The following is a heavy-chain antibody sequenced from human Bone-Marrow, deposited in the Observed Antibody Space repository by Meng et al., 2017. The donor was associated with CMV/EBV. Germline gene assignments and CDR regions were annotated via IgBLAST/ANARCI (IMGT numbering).Heavy chain of an antibody. V-gene: IGHV1-18*01. D-gene: IGHD3-22*01. CDR2: ISAYNGNT. CDR1: CYTFTSYG. CDR3: ARDLGDYYDSSGYYYGNWFDP. Sequence: LWEPGAAVTKPGASLKVPFKPSCYTFTSYGISWVRQAPGHGLEWMGWISAYNGNTNYAQKLQGRVTMTTDTSTSTAYMELRSLRSDDTAVYYCARDLGDYYDSSGYYYGNWFDPWGQGTLVTVSS. J-gene: IGHJ5*02.